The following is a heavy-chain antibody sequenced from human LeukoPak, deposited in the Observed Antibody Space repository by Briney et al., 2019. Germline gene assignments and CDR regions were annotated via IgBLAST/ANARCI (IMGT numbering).Heavy chain of an antibody. V-gene: IGHV1-58*02. CDR3: AAELYRGGDCCHFDY. D-gene: IGHD2-21*02. CDR1: GFTFSSSA. J-gene: IGHJ4*02. CDR2: IGVGNGNT. Sequence: SVKVSCKTSGFTFSSSAIQWVRQARGEGLEWVGWIGVGNGNTNYAHKLQERVTITTDRTTSTAYIELSSLRSEDTAVYYCAAELYRGGDCCHFDYWGQGTLVTVSS.